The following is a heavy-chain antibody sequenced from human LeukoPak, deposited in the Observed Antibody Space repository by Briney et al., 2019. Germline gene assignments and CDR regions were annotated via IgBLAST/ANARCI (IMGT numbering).Heavy chain of an antibody. CDR1: GGTFSSYA. CDR2: IIPIFGTA. V-gene: IGHV1-69*05. CDR3: ARGRRAAAIYYFDY. J-gene: IGHJ4*02. D-gene: IGHD6-13*01. Sequence: SVKVSCKASGGTFSSYAISWVRQAPGQGLEWMGGIIPIFGTANYAQKFQGRVTMTRNTSISTAYMELSSLRSEDTAVYYCARGRRAAAIYYFDYWGQGTLVTVSS.